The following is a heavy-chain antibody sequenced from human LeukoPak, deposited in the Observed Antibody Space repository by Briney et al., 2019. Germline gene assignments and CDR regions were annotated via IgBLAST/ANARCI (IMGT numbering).Heavy chain of an antibody. CDR2: IVVGSGNT. V-gene: IGHV1-58*02. D-gene: IGHD3-3*01. CDR1: GFTFTSSA. CDR3: AAEVVYDLTPSKGFDP. Sequence: SVKVSCKASGFTFTSSAMQWVRQARGQRLEWIGWIVVGSGNTNYAQKFQERVTITRDMSTSTAYMELSSLGSEDTAVYYCAAEVVYDLTPSKGFDPWGQGTLVTVSS. J-gene: IGHJ5*02.